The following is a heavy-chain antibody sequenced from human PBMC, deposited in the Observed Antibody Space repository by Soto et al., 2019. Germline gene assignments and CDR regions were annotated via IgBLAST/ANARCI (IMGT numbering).Heavy chain of an antibody. J-gene: IGHJ4*02. CDR3: ARDASGFDRAFDY. Sequence: QVQLQESGPGLVKPSQTLSLTCNVSGVSIRSGGYYWSWIRQLPGKGLEWIGYIYHSGTTYYSPYLKSRLTISIDTSKTQFSLKLSSVTAADTAVYYCARDASGFDRAFDYWGQGSLVTVSS. D-gene: IGHD5-12*01. CDR2: IYHSGTT. V-gene: IGHV4-31*03. CDR1: GVSIRSGGYY.